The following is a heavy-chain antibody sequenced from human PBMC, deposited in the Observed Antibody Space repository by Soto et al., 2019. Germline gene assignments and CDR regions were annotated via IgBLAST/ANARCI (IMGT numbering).Heavy chain of an antibody. J-gene: IGHJ5*01. CDR2: IYYSGST. CDR3: EGGLDGGNPLFAF. Sequence: GKGLEWIGYIYYSGSTNYNPSLKSRVTISVDTSKNQFSLKLSSVTAADTAVYYCEGGLDGGNPLFAFWGQGTLVIVFS. V-gene: IGHV4-59*01. D-gene: IGHD3-16*01.